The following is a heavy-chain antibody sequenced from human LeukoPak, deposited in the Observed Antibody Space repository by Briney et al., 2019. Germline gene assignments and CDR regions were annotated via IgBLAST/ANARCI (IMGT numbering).Heavy chain of an antibody. Sequence: GGSLRLSCAASGFTFSAYGMHWVRQAPGKGLEWVAVISNDGSNKYYEDSVKGRFTISRDNSKNTLYLQMNSLRAEDTAVYYCAKKSPHDFWSGYYNPSYYYYYMDVWGKGTTVTVSS. CDR3: AKKSPHDFWSGYYNPSYYYYYMDV. CDR1: GFTFSAYG. D-gene: IGHD3-3*01. V-gene: IGHV3-30*18. CDR2: ISNDGSNK. J-gene: IGHJ6*03.